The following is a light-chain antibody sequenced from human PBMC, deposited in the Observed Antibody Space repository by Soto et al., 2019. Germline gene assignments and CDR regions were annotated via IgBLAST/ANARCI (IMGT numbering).Light chain of an antibody. Sequence: QSVLTQQPSASGTPGQRVTISCSGSISNIGSNYVYWYQQLPGTAPKLLIYSNNQRPSGVPDRFSGSKFGTSASLAISGLRSEDEADYYCATWDDSLRGVVFGGGTKLTVL. CDR3: ATWDDSLRGVV. J-gene: IGLJ2*01. CDR2: SNN. V-gene: IGLV1-47*01. CDR1: ISNIGSNY.